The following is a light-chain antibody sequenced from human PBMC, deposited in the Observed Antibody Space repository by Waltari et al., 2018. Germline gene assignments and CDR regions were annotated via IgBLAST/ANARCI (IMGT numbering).Light chain of an antibody. J-gene: IGKJ1*01. CDR2: GSS. V-gene: IGKV3-20*01. Sequence: EIVLTQSPGTLSLSPGERATLSCRASQSVGSTYLAWYQQKPGQAPRLLIYGSSSRATGIPDRFSGSGSGTDFTLSISRLEPEDFAVYYCHHYGTSSRTFGQGTKVE. CDR3: HHYGTSSRT. CDR1: QSVGSTY.